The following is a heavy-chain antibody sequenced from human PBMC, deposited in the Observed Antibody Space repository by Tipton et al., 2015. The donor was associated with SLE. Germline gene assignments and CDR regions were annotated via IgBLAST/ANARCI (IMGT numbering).Heavy chain of an antibody. D-gene: IGHD6-19*01. CDR1: GGSFSGYY. J-gene: IGHJ6*02. Sequence: TLSLTCAVYGGSFSGYYWSWIRQPPGKGLEWIGEINHSGSTNYNPSLKSRVTISVDTSKNQFSLKLSSVTAADTAVYYCARGVAVADPFDYCCGMDVWGQGTLVTVSS. V-gene: IGHV4-34*01. CDR2: INHSGST. CDR3: ARGVAVADPFDYCCGMDV.